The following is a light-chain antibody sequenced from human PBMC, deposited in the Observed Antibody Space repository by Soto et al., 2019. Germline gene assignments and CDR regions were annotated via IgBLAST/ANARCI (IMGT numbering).Light chain of an antibody. CDR2: DDN. J-gene: IGLJ1*01. Sequence: QSVLTQPPSVSAAPGQKVTISCSGSSSNIGGNSVSWYQQLPGTAPKLLIYDDNKRPSGIPDRFSGSKSGTSASLAISGLQSEDEGDYFCLAWDSSLSGYVFGTGTKVTVL. CDR1: SSNIGGNS. V-gene: IGLV1-51*01. CDR3: LAWDSSLSGYV.